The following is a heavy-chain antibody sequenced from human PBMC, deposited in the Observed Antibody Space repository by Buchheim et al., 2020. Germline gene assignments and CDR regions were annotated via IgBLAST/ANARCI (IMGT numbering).Heavy chain of an antibody. Sequence: EVQLVESGGGLVQPGGSLKLSCAASGFAFSGSAIHWVRQASGKGLEWLGRIRNKANNYATRYTESVKGRFTISRDDSKNMAYLEMNSLKTEDTALYYCTGGPAAGNDYWGQGTL. J-gene: IGHJ4*02. CDR2: IRNKANNYAT. D-gene: IGHD6-13*01. CDR3: TGGPAAGNDY. CDR1: GFAFSGSA. V-gene: IGHV3-73*01.